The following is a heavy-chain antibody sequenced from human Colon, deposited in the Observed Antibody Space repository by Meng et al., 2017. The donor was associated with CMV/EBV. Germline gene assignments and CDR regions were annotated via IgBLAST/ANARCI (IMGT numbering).Heavy chain of an antibody. D-gene: IGHD2-21*02. CDR1: KGTFTSYP. J-gene: IGHJ4*02. CDR2: IITISGTT. V-gene: IGHV1-69*12. CDR3: ARVICGGDCYLDY. Sequence: HVQMEQSGAEVKKPGSSVKVSCKASKGTFTSYPISWVRQGPGQGFEWVGGIITISGTTDYAQKFQGRVTITADESTSTAYMKLSNLRSEDTAIYYCARVICGGDCYLDYWGRGTLVTVSS.